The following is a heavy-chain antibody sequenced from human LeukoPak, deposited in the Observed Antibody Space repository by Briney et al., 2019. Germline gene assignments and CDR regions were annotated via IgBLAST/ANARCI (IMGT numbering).Heavy chain of an antibody. CDR2: IRYDGSNK. J-gene: IGHJ3*02. D-gene: IGHD3-16*01. Sequence: GGSLRLSCAASGFTFSSYGMHWVRQAPGKGLEWVAFIRYDGSNKYYADSVKGRFTISGDNSKNTLYLQMNSLRAEDTAVYYCAKDLYDYVWGTNDAFDIWGQGTMVTVSS. CDR3: AKDLYDYVWGTNDAFDI. CDR1: GFTFSSYG. V-gene: IGHV3-30*02.